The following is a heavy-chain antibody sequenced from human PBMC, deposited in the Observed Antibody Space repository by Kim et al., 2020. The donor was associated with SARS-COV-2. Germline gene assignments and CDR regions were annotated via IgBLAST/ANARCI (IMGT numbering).Heavy chain of an antibody. J-gene: IGHJ3*02. CDR3: ARHQRPYSSSDAFDI. V-gene: IGHV5-51*01. Sequence: PSFKGKVTTSADKSISTAYLQWSSLKASDTAMYYCARHQRPYSSSDAFDIWGQGTMVTVSS. D-gene: IGHD6-19*01.